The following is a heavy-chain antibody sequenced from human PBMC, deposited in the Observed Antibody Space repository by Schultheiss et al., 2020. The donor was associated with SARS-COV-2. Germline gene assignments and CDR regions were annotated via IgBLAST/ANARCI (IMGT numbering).Heavy chain of an antibody. D-gene: IGHD4-17*01. CDR2: IYYSGST. J-gene: IGHJ2*01. CDR3: ARVLGVFDYGWYFDL. CDR1: GGSFSGYY. V-gene: IGHV4-59*01. Sequence: SETLSLTCAVYGGSFSGYYWSWIRQPPGKGLEWIGYIYYSGSTNYNPSLKSRVTISVDTSKNQFSLKLSSVTAADTAVYYCARVLGVFDYGWYFDLWGRGTLVTVSS.